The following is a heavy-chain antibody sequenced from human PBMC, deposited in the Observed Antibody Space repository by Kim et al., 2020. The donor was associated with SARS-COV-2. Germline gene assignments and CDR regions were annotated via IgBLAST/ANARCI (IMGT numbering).Heavy chain of an antibody. CDR1: GFTFSSYA. V-gene: IGHV3-64*02. Sequence: GGSLRLSCAASGFTFSSYAMHWVRQAPGKGLEYVSAISSEGGTSYADSAVGGSSTSSGNTYNTPYLQLVSRRGEEVVVYYYAAIVAAASFFYYYCMVV. CDR2: ISSEGGT. D-gene: IGHD2-2*01. CDR3: AAIVAAASFFYYYCMVV. J-gene: IGHJ6*03.